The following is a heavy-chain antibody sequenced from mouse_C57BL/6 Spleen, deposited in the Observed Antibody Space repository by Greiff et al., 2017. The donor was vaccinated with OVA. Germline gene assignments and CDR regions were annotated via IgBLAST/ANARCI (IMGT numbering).Heavy chain of an antibody. CDR2: IDPETGGT. CDR3: TREGLLDWYFDV. D-gene: IGHD2-3*01. Sequence: QVQLKQSGAELVRPGASVTLSCKASGYTFTDYEMHWVKQTPVHGLEWIGAIDPETGGTAYNQKFKGKAILTADKSSSTAYMELRSLTSEDSAVYYCTREGLLDWYFDVWGTGTTVTVSS. J-gene: IGHJ1*03. CDR1: GYTFTDYE. V-gene: IGHV1-15*01.